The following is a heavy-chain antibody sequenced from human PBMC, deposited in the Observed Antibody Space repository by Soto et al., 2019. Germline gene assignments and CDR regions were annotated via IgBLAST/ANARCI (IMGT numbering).Heavy chain of an antibody. CDR3: ETGGGDHYDSTWGEF. CDR2: IWHDGRYE. Sequence: QVQLVESGGGVVQPGKSLRLSCVASGDSLSNYGMHWVRQAPGKGLEWVASIWHDGRYEFHADSVKGRIAISRDNSKNSLNLQKNSLRVEDTAMYYFETGGGDHYDSTWGEFWGQGTLVTVSS. J-gene: IGHJ1*01. D-gene: IGHD3-16*01. CDR1: GDSLSNYG. V-gene: IGHV3-33*01.